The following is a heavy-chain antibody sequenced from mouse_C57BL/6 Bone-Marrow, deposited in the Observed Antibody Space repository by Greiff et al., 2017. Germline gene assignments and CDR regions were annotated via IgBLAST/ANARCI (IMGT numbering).Heavy chain of an antibody. J-gene: IGHJ4*01. V-gene: IGHV1-19*01. D-gene: IGHD3-2*02. CDR2: INPYNGGT. CDR3: ARDSSGLYYYAMDY. Sequence: VQLQQSGPVLVKPGASVKMSCKASGYTFTDYYMNWGKQTHGKSLEWIGVINPYNGGTSYNQKFKGKATLTVDKSSSTAYMELNSLTSEDSAVYYCARDSSGLYYYAMDYWGQGTSVTVSS. CDR1: GYTFTDYY.